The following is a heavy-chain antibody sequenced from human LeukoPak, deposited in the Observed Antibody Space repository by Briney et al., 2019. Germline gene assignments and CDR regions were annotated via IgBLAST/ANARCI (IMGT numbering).Heavy chain of an antibody. CDR2: ISSSGSTI. V-gene: IGHV3-11*01. CDR3: ARVLRWLQFGPDAFDI. D-gene: IGHD5-24*01. Sequence: GGSLRLSCAASGFTFSKYAMSWVRQAPGKGLEWVSYISSSGSTIYYADSVKGRFTISRDNAKNSLYLQMNSLRAEDTAVYYCARVLRWLQFGPDAFDIWGQGTMVTVSS. J-gene: IGHJ3*02. CDR1: GFTFSKYA.